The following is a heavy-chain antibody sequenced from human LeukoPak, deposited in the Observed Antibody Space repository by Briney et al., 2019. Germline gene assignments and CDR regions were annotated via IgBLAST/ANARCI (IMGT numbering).Heavy chain of an antibody. J-gene: IGHJ3*02. V-gene: IGHV1-46*01. D-gene: IGHD3-9*01. CDR2: INPSGGRT. Sequence: GASVKVSCKPSGYNFTNYYMHWVRQAPGQGLEWMGIINPSGGRTTYAQKFQGRVTMTRNTSISTAYMELSSLRSEDTAVYYCARGSPLRYFDWLFTSGAFDIWGQGTMVTVSS. CDR3: ARGSPLRYFDWLFTSGAFDI. CDR1: GYNFTNYY.